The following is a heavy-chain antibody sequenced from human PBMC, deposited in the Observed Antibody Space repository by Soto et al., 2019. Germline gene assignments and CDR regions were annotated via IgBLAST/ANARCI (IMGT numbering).Heavy chain of an antibody. D-gene: IGHD2-21*01. Sequence: GGSLRLSCAASGFTFSSYAMSWVRQAPGRGLEWVSCITGSGGDTYYADSVKGRFTISRDNSKDTLFLQMNSLRAEDTAVYYCAKAGRLVINWFDPWGQGTLVTVSS. V-gene: IGHV3-23*01. J-gene: IGHJ5*02. CDR1: GFTFSSYA. CDR3: AKAGRLVINWFDP. CDR2: ITGSGGDT.